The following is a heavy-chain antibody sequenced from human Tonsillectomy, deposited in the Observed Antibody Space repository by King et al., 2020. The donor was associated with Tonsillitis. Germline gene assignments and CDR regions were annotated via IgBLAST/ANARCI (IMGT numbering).Heavy chain of an antibody. J-gene: IGHJ4*02. D-gene: IGHD2-15*01. CDR1: GGSISSYY. V-gene: IGHV4-59*01. CDR3: ARDQRGGDY. CDR2: ISYTGST. Sequence: VQLQESGPGRVKPSETLSLTCTVSGGSISSYYWSWMRQPPGKGLEWIGYISYTGSTNYNPSLKIRVTMSVDTSKNQFSLKLTSVTAADTAVYFCARDQRGGDYWGQGTLVTVSS.